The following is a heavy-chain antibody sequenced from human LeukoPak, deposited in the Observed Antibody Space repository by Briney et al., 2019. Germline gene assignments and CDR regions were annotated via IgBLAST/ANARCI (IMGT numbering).Heavy chain of an antibody. Sequence: GRSLRLSCAASGFTFSSYGMHWVRQAPGKGLEWVAVISYDGGNKYYADSVKGRFTISRDNSKNTLYLQMNSLRAEDTAVYYCAKFPTKVRGVAYWGQGTLVTVSS. V-gene: IGHV3-30*18. CDR1: GFTFSSYG. CDR2: ISYDGGNK. CDR3: AKFPTKVRGVAY. D-gene: IGHD3-10*01. J-gene: IGHJ4*02.